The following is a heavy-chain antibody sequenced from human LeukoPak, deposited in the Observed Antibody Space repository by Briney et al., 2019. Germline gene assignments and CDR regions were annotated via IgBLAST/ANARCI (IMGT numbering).Heavy chain of an antibody. CDR2: INPNSGGT. CDR3: ARERIGFGELLYYYYYMDV. D-gene: IGHD3-10*01. V-gene: IGHV1-2*02. CDR1: GYTFTGYY. J-gene: IGHJ6*03. Sequence: ASVKVSCKASGYTFTGYYMHWVRQAPGQGLEWMGWINPNSGGTNYAQKFQGRVTMTRDTSVSTAYMELSRLRSDDTAVYYCARERIGFGELLYYYYYMDVWGKGTTVTVSS.